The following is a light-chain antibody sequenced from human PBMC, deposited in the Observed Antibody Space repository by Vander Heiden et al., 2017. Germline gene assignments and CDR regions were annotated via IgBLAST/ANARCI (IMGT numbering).Light chain of an antibody. V-gene: IGKV3-11*01. CDR2: DAS. Sequence: DIELTQSPGTLSSSPGERATLSCRASQSVSSSLVWYQQKPGQAPRLLIYDASNMATGIPAKFSGSGSGTDFTLTISSLEPEDFAVYYCQQRRSWPLTFGGGTKVDIK. J-gene: IGKJ4*01. CDR1: QSVSSS. CDR3: QQRRSWPLT.